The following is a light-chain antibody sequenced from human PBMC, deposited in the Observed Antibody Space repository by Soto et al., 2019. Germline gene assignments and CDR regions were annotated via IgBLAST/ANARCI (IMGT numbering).Light chain of an antibody. CDR2: DAS. V-gene: IGKV3-20*01. Sequence: IGLTQSAATVSLSPGERATLSCRASQSGSSYLAWYQQKPGQAPRLLIYDASNRATGIPARFSGSASGTDFTLTISRLEPEDFAVYYSQEYGSPPQRFGQGTKVDIK. J-gene: IGKJ1*01. CDR1: QSGSSY. CDR3: QEYGSPPQR.